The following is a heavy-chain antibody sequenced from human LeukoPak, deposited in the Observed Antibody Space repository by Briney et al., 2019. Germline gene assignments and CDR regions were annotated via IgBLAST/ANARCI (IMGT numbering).Heavy chain of an antibody. CDR1: GFTFSSYG. D-gene: IGHD6-13*01. CDR2: ISGSGGST. V-gene: IGHV3-23*01. CDR3: AKSPRVYSSSWYYYYYYMDV. J-gene: IGHJ6*03. Sequence: GGSLRLSCAASGFTFSSYGMSWVRQAPGKGLEWVSAISGSGGSTYCADSVKGRFTISRDNSKNTLYLQMNSLRAEDTAVYYCAKSPRVYSSSWYYYYYYMDVWGKGTTVTISS.